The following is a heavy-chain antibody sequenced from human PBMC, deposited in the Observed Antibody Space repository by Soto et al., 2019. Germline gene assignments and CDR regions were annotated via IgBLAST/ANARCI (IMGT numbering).Heavy chain of an antibody. CDR3: ARPNGSDSSGYYYFDY. J-gene: IGHJ4*02. CDR2: IIPLFGTA. Sequence: QVQLVQSGAEVKQPGSSVKVSCKTSGGTFSTYAIYWVRQAPGQGLEWMGAIIPLFGTADYAQKFQGRVTIPADQSKSTASRELSSLTSEDTAVYYCARPNGSDSSGYYYFDYWGQGTLVTVSS. CDR1: GGTFSTYA. D-gene: IGHD6-19*01. V-gene: IGHV1-69*01.